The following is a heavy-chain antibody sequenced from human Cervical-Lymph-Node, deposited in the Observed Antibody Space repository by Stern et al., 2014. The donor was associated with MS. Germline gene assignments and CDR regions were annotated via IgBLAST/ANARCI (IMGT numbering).Heavy chain of an antibody. CDR2: IVPCFGTA. V-gene: IGHV1-69*01. CDR1: GGPFSRYA. D-gene: IGHD3-22*01. CDR3: AREFNYDTSGYYFYY. J-gene: IGHJ4*02. Sequence: VQLVESGAEVKKPGSSVKVSCKASGGPFSRYALRWVRQSPGQGLEWLGGIVPCFGTANYEQRFQGRVTITADESTSTAYMELSSLRSEDTAVYYCAREFNYDTSGYYFYYWGQGTLVTVSS.